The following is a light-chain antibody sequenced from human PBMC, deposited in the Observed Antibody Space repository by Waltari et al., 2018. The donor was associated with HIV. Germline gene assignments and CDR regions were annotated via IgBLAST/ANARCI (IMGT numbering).Light chain of an antibody. CDR1: QNVNTF. J-gene: IGKJ3*01. V-gene: IGKV1-39*01. CDR2: GES. Sequence: DIQMTQSPSSLSASVGDRVTLTCRTSQNVNTFLNWYQLKPGKVPKLLIFGESHLESGAPSRFSGTGSGTDFILTISGLQPEDFATYYCLQGYRSPLTFGPGTKLDVK. CDR3: LQGYRSPLT.